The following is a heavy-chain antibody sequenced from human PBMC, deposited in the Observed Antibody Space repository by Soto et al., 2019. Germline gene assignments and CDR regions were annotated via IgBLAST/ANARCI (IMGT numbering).Heavy chain of an antibody. CDR3: ARCRDALRCFDVDYFDY. Sequence: GGSLRLSCAASGFTFSSYSMNWVRQAPGKGLEWVSYISNSSSTIYYAASEKGRFTISRDNTKNSLYLQMNSLRAEDAAVYYGARCRDALRCFDVDYFDYWGQGTLVTVSS. CDR1: GFTFSSYS. D-gene: IGHD3-9*01. V-gene: IGHV3-48*01. CDR2: ISNSSSTI. J-gene: IGHJ4*02.